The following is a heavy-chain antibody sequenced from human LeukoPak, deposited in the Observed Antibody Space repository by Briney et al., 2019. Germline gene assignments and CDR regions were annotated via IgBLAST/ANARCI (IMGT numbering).Heavy chain of an antibody. CDR1: GYTFTGYY. V-gene: IGHV1-2*02. J-gene: IGHJ4*02. CDR3: ARSAVVIKRSAGNSFDY. D-gene: IGHD3-22*01. Sequence: ASVTVSCKASGYTFTGYYMHWVRQAPGQGLEWMGWINPNSGGTNYAQKFQGRVTMTRDTSISTAYMELSRLRSDDTAVYYCARSAVVIKRSAGNSFDYWGQGTLVTVSS. CDR2: INPNSGGT.